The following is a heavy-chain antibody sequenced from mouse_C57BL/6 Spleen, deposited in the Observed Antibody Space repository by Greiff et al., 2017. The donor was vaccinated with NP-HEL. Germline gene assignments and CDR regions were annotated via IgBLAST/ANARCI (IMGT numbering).Heavy chain of an antibody. CDR1: GYTFTSYW. V-gene: IGHV1-52*01. CDR2: IDPSDSET. CDR3: AREGTDGYYPFFAY. D-gene: IGHD2-3*01. Sequence: QVQLQQPGAELVRPGSSVKLSCKASGYTFTSYWMHWVKQRPIQGLEWIGNIDPSDSETHYNQKFKDKATLTVDKSSSTAYMQLSSLTSEDSAVYYCAREGTDGYYPFFAYWGQGTLVTVSA. J-gene: IGHJ3*01.